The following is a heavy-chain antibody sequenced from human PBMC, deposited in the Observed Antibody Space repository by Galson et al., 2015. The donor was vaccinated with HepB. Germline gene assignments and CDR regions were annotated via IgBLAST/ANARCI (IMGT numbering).Heavy chain of an antibody. CDR1: GFAFNSYT. J-gene: IGHJ4*02. CDR3: ANPDSGGAFRY. D-gene: IGHD2-15*01. Sequence: SLRLSCAASGFAFNSYTMTWVRQAPGKGLQWVSSISANGAGTYYADSVRGRFTISRDNSKSTLYLQMNSLRAEDTAVYYCANPDSGGAFRYWGQGTLVTVSS. V-gene: IGHV3-23*01. CDR2: ISANGAGT.